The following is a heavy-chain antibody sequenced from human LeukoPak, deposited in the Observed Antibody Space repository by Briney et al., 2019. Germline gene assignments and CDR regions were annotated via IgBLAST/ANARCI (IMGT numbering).Heavy chain of an antibody. CDR2: ISTYARTI. V-gene: IGHV3-74*01. D-gene: IGHD6-25*01. CDR3: VRGQATAWGLDY. CDR1: GFSFRTNW. Sequence: GGSLRLSCAASGFSFRTNWLHWVRHAAGKGLVWVSHISTYARTITYADFAKGRLTISRDNAKNTLYLQMNSLRAEDTALYYCVRGQATAWGLDYWGQGTLVTVSS. J-gene: IGHJ4*02.